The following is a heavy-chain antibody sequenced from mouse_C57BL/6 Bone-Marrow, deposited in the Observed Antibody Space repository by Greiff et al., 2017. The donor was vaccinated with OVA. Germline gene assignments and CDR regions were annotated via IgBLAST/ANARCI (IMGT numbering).Heavy chain of an antibody. CDR1: GYTFTNYW. Sequence: VQLQQPGAELVRPGTSVKLSCKASGYTFTNYWMHWVKQRPGQGLEWIGVIAPSDSYINYNQKFKGRATLTVDTSSSTAYMLLSSLTSEDSAVYYCAHYGSRLYLHYWGQGTSLTVSS. V-gene: IGHV1-59*01. CDR3: AHYGSRLYLHY. CDR2: IAPSDSYI. D-gene: IGHD1-1*01. J-gene: IGHJ2*02.